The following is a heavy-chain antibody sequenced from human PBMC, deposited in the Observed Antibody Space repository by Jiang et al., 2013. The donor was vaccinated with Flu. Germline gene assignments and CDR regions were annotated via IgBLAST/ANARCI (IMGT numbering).Heavy chain of an antibody. J-gene: IGHJ4*02. D-gene: IGHD5-24*01. CDR3: ASQGPEMATTDY. Sequence: LEWIGEINHSGSTNYNPSLKSRVTISVDTSKNQFSLKLSSVTAADTAVYYCASQGPEMATTDYWGQGTLVTVSS. V-gene: IGHV4-34*01. CDR2: INHSGST.